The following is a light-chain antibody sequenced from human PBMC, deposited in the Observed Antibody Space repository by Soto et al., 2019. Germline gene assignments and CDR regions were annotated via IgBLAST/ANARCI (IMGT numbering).Light chain of an antibody. CDR1: QSISSC. CDR3: QHYYSYPCT. Sequence: DIQMTQSPSTLSASVGYRVTITCRASQSISSCLDWYQQKPGTDPKILIYKTSSFESGDPSRFSGSGSATEVTLTISSLQPDDFAAFYCQHYYSYPCTFGQGTKVEIK. CDR2: KTS. V-gene: IGKV1-5*03. J-gene: IGKJ1*01.